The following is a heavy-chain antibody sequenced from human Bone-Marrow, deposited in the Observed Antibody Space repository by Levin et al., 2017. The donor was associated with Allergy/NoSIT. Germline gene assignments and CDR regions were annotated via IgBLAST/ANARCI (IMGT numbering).Heavy chain of an antibody. Sequence: GESLKISCAASGFTFSSYAMHWVRQAPGKGLEWVAVISYDGSNKYYADSVKGRFTISRDNSKNTLYLQMNSLRAEDTAVYYCARAIGLTGTTDYWGQGTLVTVSS. D-gene: IGHD1-20*01. J-gene: IGHJ4*02. CDR1: GFTFSSYA. V-gene: IGHV3-30*04. CDR3: ARAIGLTGTTDY. CDR2: ISYDGSNK.